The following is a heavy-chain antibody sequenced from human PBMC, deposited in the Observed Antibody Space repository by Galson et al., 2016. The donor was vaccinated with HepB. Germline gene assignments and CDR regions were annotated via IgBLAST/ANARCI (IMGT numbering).Heavy chain of an antibody. CDR1: GGSVRDGSYY. Sequence: SETLSLTCTVSGGSVRDGSYYWGWIRQPPGKGLEWIGSIYYSGLTYYKASLKSRVTISVDTFKDQFSLKLTSATAADTALYFWSRCRGFRTSWRRGWFDPWGQGTLVTVSA. D-gene: IGHD2-2*01. CDR3: SRCRGFRTSWRRGWFDP. CDR2: IYYSGLT. V-gene: IGHV4-39*01. J-gene: IGHJ5*02.